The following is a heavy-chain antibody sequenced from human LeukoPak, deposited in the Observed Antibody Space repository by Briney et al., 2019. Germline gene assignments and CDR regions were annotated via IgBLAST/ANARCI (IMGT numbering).Heavy chain of an antibody. CDR2: IRYDGSNK. V-gene: IGHV3-30*02. J-gene: IGHJ4*02. CDR1: GFTFSSYG. Sequence: PGGPLRLSCAASGFTFSSYGMHWVRQAPGKGLEWVALIRYDGSNKYYADSVKGRFTISRDNSKNTLYLQMNSLRAEDTAVYYCAKDLRSIQAAGTWDYWGQGTLVTVSS. CDR3: AKDLRSIQAAGTWDY. D-gene: IGHD6-13*01.